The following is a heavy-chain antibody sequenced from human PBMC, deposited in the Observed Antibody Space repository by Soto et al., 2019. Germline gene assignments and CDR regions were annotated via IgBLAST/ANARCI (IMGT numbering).Heavy chain of an antibody. CDR3: DRDLTGSLPHYFDY. Sequence: PGGSLRLSCTVSGFTFGDYAMSRFRQAPGKGLEWVGFIRSNAYGGATEYAASVKGRFTISRDDSKSIAYLQMNSLKTEDTAVYYCDRDLTGSLPHYFDYWGQGTLVPVSS. J-gene: IGHJ4*02. CDR2: IRSNAYGGAT. V-gene: IGHV3-49*03. CDR1: GFTFGDYA.